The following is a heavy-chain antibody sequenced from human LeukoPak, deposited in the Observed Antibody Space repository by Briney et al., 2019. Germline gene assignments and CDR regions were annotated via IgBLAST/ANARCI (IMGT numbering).Heavy chain of an antibody. J-gene: IGHJ4*02. V-gene: IGHV3-30*18. CDR1: GFTFSSYG. D-gene: IGHD6-19*01. CDR2: ISYDGSNK. Sequence: GGSLRLSCAASGFTFSSYGMHWVRQAPGKGLEWVADISYDGSNKYYADSVKGRFTISRDNSKNTLYLQMNSLRAEDTAVYYCAKDRGPWLVRLDYWGQGTLVTVSS. CDR3: AKDRGPWLVRLDY.